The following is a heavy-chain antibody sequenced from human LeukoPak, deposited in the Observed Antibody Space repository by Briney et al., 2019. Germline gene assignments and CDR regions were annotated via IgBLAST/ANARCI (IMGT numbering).Heavy chain of an antibody. CDR1: GGSISSGGYY. CDR2: IYHSGST. J-gene: IGHJ4*02. CDR3: ARSAFGDYSFDY. D-gene: IGHD3-16*01. V-gene: IGHV4-30-2*02. Sequence: PSQTLSLTCTVSGGSISSGGYYWSWIRQPPGKGLEWIGYIYHSGSTNSNPSLKSRVTISVDTSKNQFSLKLSSVTAADTAVYYCARSAFGDYSFDYWGQGTLVTVSS.